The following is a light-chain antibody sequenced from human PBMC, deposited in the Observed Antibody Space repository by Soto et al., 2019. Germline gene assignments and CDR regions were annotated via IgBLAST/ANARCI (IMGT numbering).Light chain of an antibody. CDR2: DVI. J-gene: IGLJ2*01. V-gene: IGLV2-14*03. Sequence: QSALTQPASVSGSPRQSITISFTGTSSDVGAYNYVSWYQQHPGIAPKIMNYDVIHRPSGVSTRVSGSKSDNTDALAISELQADDEASYYCSSYRSSSTLVFGGGTELTVL. CDR3: SSYRSSSTLV. CDR1: SSDVGAYNY.